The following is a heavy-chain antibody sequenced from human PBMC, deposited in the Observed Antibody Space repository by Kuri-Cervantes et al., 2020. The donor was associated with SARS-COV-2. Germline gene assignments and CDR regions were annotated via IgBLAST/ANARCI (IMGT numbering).Heavy chain of an antibody. Sequence: ASVKVSCKASGYTFTSYGISWVRQAPGQGLEWMGWISAYNGNTNYAQKLQGRVTMTTDTSTSTAYMELRSLRSDGTAVYYCARGGYFDWLANLYYYYMDVWGKGTTVTVSS. J-gene: IGHJ6*03. D-gene: IGHD3-9*01. CDR3: ARGGYFDWLANLYYYYMDV. CDR1: GYTFTSYG. CDR2: ISAYNGNT. V-gene: IGHV1-18*01.